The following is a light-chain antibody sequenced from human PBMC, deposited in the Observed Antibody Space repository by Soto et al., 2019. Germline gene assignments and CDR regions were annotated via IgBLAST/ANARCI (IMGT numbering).Light chain of an antibody. CDR2: GNN. J-gene: IGLJ2*01. CDR1: RPNIGAGFN. V-gene: IGLV1-40*01. CDR3: QSFDASHVV. Sequence: QSALTQPPSVSGAPGQRVTISCTGSRPNIGAGFNVHWYQQFPGTAPKLLIYGNNNRPSGVPDRFSGSKSGTSASLAITGLQAEDEADYYCQSFDASHVVFGGGTKLTVL.